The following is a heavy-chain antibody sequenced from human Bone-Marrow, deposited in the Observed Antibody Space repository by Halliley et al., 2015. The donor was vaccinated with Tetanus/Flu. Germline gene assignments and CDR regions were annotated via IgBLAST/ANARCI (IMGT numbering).Heavy chain of an antibody. CDR3: ARVSEGYYYYGMDV. CDR1: GFTFDDYA. CDR2: INSDGSST. V-gene: IGHV3-9*01. J-gene: IGHJ6*02. Sequence: SLRLSCAGSGFTFDDYAMHWVRQAPGKGLEWVSRINSDGSSTTHADSVKGRFTISRDNAKRTLDLQMNSLTAEDTAVYYCARVSEGYYYYGMDVWGQGTTVTVSS.